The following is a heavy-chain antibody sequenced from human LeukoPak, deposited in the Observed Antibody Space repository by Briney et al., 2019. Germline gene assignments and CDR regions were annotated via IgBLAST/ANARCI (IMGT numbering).Heavy chain of an antibody. CDR2: INPSGGST. J-gene: IGHJ4*02. CDR3: ARDPGMATTQPEQGFFDY. CDR1: GYTFTSYY. V-gene: IGHV1-46*01. Sequence: ASVKVSCKASGYTFTSYYMHWVRQAPGQGLEWMGIINPSGGSTSYAQKFQGRVTMTRDTSTSTVYMELSSLRSEDTAVYYCARDPGMATTQPEQGFFDYWGQGTLVTVSS. D-gene: IGHD5-24*01.